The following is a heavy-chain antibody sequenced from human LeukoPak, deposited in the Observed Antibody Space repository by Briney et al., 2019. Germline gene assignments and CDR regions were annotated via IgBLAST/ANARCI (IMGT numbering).Heavy chain of an antibody. J-gene: IGHJ6*02. V-gene: IGHV1-69*04. D-gene: IGHD1-26*01. CDR1: GGTFSSYA. Sequence: SVKVSCKASGGTFSSYAISWVQQAPGQGLEWMGRIIPILGIANYAQKFQGRVTITADKSTSTAYMELSSLRSEDTAVYYCARDSGATAYYYYGMDVWGQGTTVTVSS. CDR3: ARDSGATAYYYYGMDV. CDR2: IIPILGIA.